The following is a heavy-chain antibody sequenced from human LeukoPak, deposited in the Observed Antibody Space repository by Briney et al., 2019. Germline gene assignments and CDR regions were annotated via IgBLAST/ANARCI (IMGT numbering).Heavy chain of an antibody. CDR1: GYTFTSYD. D-gene: IGHD3-22*01. J-gene: IGHJ4*02. CDR2: MNPNSGNT. CDR3: VRGDYYDSSGYKDY. V-gene: IGHV1-8*01. Sequence: GASVKVSCKASGYTFTSYDINWVRQATGQGLEWMGWMNPNSGNTGYAQKFQGRVTMTRNIFISTAYMELSSLRSEDTAVYYCVRGDYYDSSGYKDYWGQGTLVTVSS.